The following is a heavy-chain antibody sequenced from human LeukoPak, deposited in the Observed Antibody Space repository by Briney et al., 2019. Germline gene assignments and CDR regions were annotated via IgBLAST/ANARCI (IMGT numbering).Heavy chain of an antibody. CDR1: GFTFSSYG. V-gene: IGHV3-30*02. CDR2: IRYDGSNK. CDR3: AKDMVRGIRYFDY. J-gene: IGHJ4*02. D-gene: IGHD3-10*01. Sequence: PGGSLRLSCAASGFTFSSYGMHWVRQAPGKGLEWVAFIRYDGSNKYYADSVKGRFTISRDNSKNTLYLQMNSLRAEDTAVYYCAKDMVRGIRYFDYWGQGTLVTVSS.